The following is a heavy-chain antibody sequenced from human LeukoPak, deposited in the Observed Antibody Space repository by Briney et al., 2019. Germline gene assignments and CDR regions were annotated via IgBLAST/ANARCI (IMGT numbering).Heavy chain of an antibody. J-gene: IGHJ5*02. CDR2: INTNTGNP. D-gene: IGHD6-13*01. CDR1: GYTFTSYA. Sequence: ASVKVSCKASGYTFTSYAMNWVRQAPGQGLEWMGWINTNTGNPTYAQGFTGRFLFSLDTSVSTAYLQISSLKAEDTAVYYCARDSSSWVMDWFDPWGQGTLVTVSS. V-gene: IGHV7-4-1*02. CDR3: ARDSSSWVMDWFDP.